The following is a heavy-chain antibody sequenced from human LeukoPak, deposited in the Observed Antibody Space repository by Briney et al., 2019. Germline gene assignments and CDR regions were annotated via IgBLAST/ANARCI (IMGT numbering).Heavy chain of an antibody. CDR3: ARDRRRDGFPSGDY. Sequence: GASVKVSCKASGYTCTSYGISWVRQAPGQGLEWMGWISAYNGNTNYAQKLQGRVTMTTDTSTSTAYMELRSLRSDDTAVYYCARDRRRDGFPSGDYWGQGTLVTVSS. CDR1: GYTCTSYG. D-gene: IGHD5-24*01. CDR2: ISAYNGNT. J-gene: IGHJ4*02. V-gene: IGHV1-18*01.